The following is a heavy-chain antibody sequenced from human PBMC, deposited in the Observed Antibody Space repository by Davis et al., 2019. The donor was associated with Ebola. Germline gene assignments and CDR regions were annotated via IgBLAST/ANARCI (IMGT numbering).Heavy chain of an antibody. J-gene: IGHJ3*02. CDR3: AKATSNIWFDI. Sequence: GESLKISCAASGFIFSSYVMSWVRQAPGKGLEWVSTLGTSADTYYADSVNGRFTISRDNSKNTLYLQMNGLRVEDTAIYYCAKATSNIWFDIWGQGTMVTVSS. CDR1: GFIFSSYV. D-gene: IGHD1-26*01. CDR2: LGTSADT. V-gene: IGHV3-23*01.